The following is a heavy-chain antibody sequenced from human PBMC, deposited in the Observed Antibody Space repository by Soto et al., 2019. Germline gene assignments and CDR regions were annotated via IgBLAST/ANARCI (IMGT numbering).Heavy chain of an antibody. Sequence: GGSLRLSCSASGFTFDDYTMHWVRQVPGKGLEWVSLISWDGGTTNYADSVKGRFTVSRDNSKNSLYLQMNSLRTEDTALYYCAKESGYGGNSENCFDPWGQGTLVTVSS. V-gene: IGHV3-43*01. D-gene: IGHD5-12*01. CDR1: GFTFDDYT. J-gene: IGHJ5*02. CDR2: ISWDGGTT. CDR3: AKESGYGGNSENCFDP.